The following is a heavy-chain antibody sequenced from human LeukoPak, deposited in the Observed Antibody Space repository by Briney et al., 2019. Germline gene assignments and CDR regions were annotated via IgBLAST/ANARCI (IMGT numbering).Heavy chain of an antibody. CDR1: GYTFTNYY. CDR2: INPSGGST. CDR3: ARDPSTNYYYYYYMDV. Sequence: ASVKVSCEASGYTFTNYYMHWVRQAPGQGLEWMGIINPSGGSTTYAQKFQGRVTMTRDTSTSTVYMELSSLKSEDTAVYYCARDPSTNYYYYYYMDVWGKGTTVTVSS. J-gene: IGHJ6*03. V-gene: IGHV1-46*01.